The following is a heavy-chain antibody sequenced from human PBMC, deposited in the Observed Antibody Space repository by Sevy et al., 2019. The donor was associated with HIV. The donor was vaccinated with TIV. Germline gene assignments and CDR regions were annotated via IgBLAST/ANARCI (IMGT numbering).Heavy chain of an antibody. J-gene: IGHJ4*02. D-gene: IGHD2-8*01. V-gene: IGHV3-23*01. CDR3: AKGGYCSNGACYTDFDY. CDR1: VFTFSSYA. CDR2: ITGSGSNT. Sequence: GGSLRLSCAASVFTFSSYAMSWVRQAPGKGLEWVSAITGSGSNTYYADSVKGRFTISRDNSKNMLYLQMNTLRAEDTAVYYCAKGGYCSNGACYTDFDYWGQGTLVTVSS.